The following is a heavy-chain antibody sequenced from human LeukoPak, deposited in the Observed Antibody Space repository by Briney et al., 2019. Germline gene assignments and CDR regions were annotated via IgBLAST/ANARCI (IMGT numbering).Heavy chain of an antibody. CDR1: GGSISSGDYY. D-gene: IGHD2-2*01. CDR3: ARGVVPPATFDS. CDR2: IYYSGST. Sequence: PSETLSLICTVSGGSISSGDYYWSWIRQPPGEGLEWIGYIYYSGSTYYNPSVKSRVTMSVDMSKNQFSLKLSSVTAADTAVYFCARGVVPPATFDSWGQGTLVTVSS. V-gene: IGHV4-30-4*01. J-gene: IGHJ4*02.